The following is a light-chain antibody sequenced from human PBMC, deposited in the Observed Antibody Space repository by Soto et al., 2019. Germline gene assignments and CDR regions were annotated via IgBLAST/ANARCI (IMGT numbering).Light chain of an antibody. CDR3: QQYDSSPRT. CDR1: QSISSSS. J-gene: IGKJ1*01. V-gene: IGKV3-20*01. Sequence: EVVLTQSPVTLSLSPGERATLSCRASQSISSSSLAWYQQKPGQAPRLLISGVSSRAADIPDRFSGSGSGTDFTLTINRLEPEDFVVYYCQQYDSSPRTFGQGTKVDIK. CDR2: GVS.